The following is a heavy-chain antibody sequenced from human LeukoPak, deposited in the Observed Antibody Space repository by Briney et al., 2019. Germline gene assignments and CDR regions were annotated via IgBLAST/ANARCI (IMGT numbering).Heavy chain of an antibody. J-gene: IGHJ4*02. V-gene: IGHV3-33*01. CDR2: IWADGSNK. CDR3: ARDGIRGALDY. D-gene: IGHD3-10*01. Sequence: GGSLRLSCAASGFTFSSYVMHWVRQAPGKGLEWVAVIWADGSNKYYADSVKGRFTISRGNFKNTLYLEMNSLRAEDTAVYYCARDGIRGALDYWGQGTLFTVSS. CDR1: GFTFSSYV.